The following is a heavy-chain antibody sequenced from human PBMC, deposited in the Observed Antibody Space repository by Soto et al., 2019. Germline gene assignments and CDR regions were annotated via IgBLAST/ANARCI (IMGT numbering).Heavy chain of an antibody. CDR1: EGTFNSYA. CDR2: IIPYYNTL. Sequence: QAQVVQSGAEVRKPGSSVKLSCKASEGTFNSYAIAWVRQAPGQGLEWMGGIIPYYNTLNYAQKFQDRVTSTADDSTNTVYMELRSLRSDDTAVYFCASGASRWCPYFLDSWSQGTLVTVSS. D-gene: IGHD6-13*01. J-gene: IGHJ4*02. V-gene: IGHV1-69*01. CDR3: ASGASRWCPYFLDS.